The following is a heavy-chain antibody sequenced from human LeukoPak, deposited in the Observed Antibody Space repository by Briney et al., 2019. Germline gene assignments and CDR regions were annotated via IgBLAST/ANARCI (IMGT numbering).Heavy chain of an antibody. CDR3: PKALLKEGSYGSGIDWFDP. D-gene: IGHD3-10*01. Sequence: GGSRRLSCAASGFIFSNYGMHWVRQAPGKGLEWVSFIRYDVSHKHYADSVKGRFTISRDNSKKTLYLQVNSLRPEDTAMYYCPKALLKEGSYGSGIDWFDPWGQGAQVTVSS. V-gene: IGHV3-30*02. CDR1: GFIFSNYG. J-gene: IGHJ5*02. CDR2: IRYDVSHK.